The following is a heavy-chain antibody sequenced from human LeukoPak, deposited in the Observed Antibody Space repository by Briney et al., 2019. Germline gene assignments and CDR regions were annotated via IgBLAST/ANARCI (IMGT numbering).Heavy chain of an antibody. J-gene: IGHJ6*02. CDR3: AKGLGGSWAYGMDV. CDR1: GFTFSSYG. CDR2: ISYDGSNK. Sequence: PGRSLRLTCAASGFTFSSYGMHWVRQAPGKGLEWVAVISYDGSNKYYADSVKGRFTISRDNSKNTLYLQMNSLRAEDTAVYYCAKGLGGSWAYGMDVWGQGTTVTVSS. V-gene: IGHV3-30*18. D-gene: IGHD1-26*01.